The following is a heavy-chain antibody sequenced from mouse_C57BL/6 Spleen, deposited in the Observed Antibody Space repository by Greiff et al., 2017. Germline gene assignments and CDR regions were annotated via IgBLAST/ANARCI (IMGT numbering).Heavy chain of an antibody. CDR2: ISNGSSTI. CDR3: ARRYGSSPSYYAMDY. Sequence: EVKLVESGGGLVKPGGSLKLSCAASGFTFSDYGMHWVRQAPEKGLEWVAYISNGSSTIYYADTVKGRFTISRDNAKNTLFLQMTSLRSEDTAMYYCARRYGSSPSYYAMDYWGQGTSVTVSS. D-gene: IGHD1-1*01. J-gene: IGHJ4*01. V-gene: IGHV5-17*01. CDR1: GFTFSDYG.